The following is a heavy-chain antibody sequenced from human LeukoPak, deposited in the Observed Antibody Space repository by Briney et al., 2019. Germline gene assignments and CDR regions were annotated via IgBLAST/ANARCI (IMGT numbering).Heavy chain of an antibody. V-gene: IGHV3-23*01. CDR3: AKYATTARSWFDP. Sequence: GGSLRLSCAASGFTFSNYAMSWVRQAPGKGLEWVSAISGNGNTIYYADSVRGRFTISRDNSKNTLFLQMNSLRAEDTAVYYCAKYATTARSWFDPWGQGALVTVSS. J-gene: IGHJ5*02. D-gene: IGHD2-8*01. CDR2: ISGNGNTI. CDR1: GFTFSNYA.